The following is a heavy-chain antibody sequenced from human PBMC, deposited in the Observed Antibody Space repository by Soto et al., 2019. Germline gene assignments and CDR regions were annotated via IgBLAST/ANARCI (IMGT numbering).Heavy chain of an antibody. CDR1: GFTFGSYW. CDR3: ARAGYCGPGCYYYFDY. J-gene: IGHJ4*02. Sequence: LRLSGAVSGFTFGSYWMNWVRLIPGKGLEWVAYIKPDGSATYYVDSVKGRFTISRDNAKNSLYLQMNSLRVEDTSVYYCARAGYCGPGCYYYFDYWGQGTLVTVSS. CDR2: IKPDGSAT. D-gene: IGHD2-21*02. V-gene: IGHV3-7*01.